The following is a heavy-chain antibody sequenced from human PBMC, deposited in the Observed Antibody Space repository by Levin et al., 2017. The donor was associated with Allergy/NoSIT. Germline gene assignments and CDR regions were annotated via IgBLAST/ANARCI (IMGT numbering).Heavy chain of an antibody. D-gene: IGHD5-24*01. CDR3: ASPQMATTNYYYYGMDV. V-gene: IGHV4-39*01. J-gene: IGHJ6*02. CDR2: IYYSGST. CDR1: GGSISSSSYY. Sequence: PSETLSLTCTVSGGSISSSSYYWGWIRQPPGKGLEWIGSIYYSGSTYYNPSLKSRVTISVDTSKNQFSLKLSSVTAADTAVYYCASPQMATTNYYYYGMDVWGQGTTVTVSS.